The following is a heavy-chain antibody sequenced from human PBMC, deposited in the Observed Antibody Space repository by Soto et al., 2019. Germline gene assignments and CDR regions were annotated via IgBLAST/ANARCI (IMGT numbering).Heavy chain of an antibody. CDR3: AKGGPDGFCSGGRCYFDY. D-gene: IGHD2-15*01. Sequence: EVQLVESGGGLVQPGRSLRLSCAASGFTFDDYAMHWVRRVPGKGLEWVSSISWNSNIIGYADSVKGRSTISRDNAKNSLYLQMNSLRPEDTALYYCAKGGPDGFCSGGRCYFDYWGQGTLVTVSS. CDR2: ISWNSNII. CDR1: GFTFDDYA. V-gene: IGHV3-9*01. J-gene: IGHJ4*02.